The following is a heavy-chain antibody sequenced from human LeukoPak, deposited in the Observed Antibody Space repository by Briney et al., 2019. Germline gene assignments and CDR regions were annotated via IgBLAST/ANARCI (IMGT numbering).Heavy chain of an antibody. CDR2: ISSSSSYI. D-gene: IGHD3-10*01. V-gene: IGHV3-21*01. Sequence: GGSLRLSCAASGFTFSSYEMSWVRQAPGKGLEWVSSISSSSSYIYYADSVKGRFTISRDNAKNSLYLQMNSLRAEDTAVYYCARLAGSGSRDAFDIWGQGTMVTVSS. CDR3: ARLAGSGSRDAFDI. J-gene: IGHJ3*02. CDR1: GFTFSSYE.